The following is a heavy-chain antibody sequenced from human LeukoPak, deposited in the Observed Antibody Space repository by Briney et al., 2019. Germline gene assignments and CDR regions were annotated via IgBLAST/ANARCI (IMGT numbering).Heavy chain of an antibody. V-gene: IGHV3-48*03. CDR2: ISSSGSTI. Sequence: GGSLRLSCAASGFTFSSYEMNWVRQAPGKGLEWVSYISSSGSTIYYADSVKGRFTISRDNAKNSLYLQMNSLRAEDTAVYYCARDLGYCTSTSCYSLYGMDGWGKGTTVTVSS. J-gene: IGHJ6*04. D-gene: IGHD2-2*02. CDR1: GFTFSSYE. CDR3: ARDLGYCTSTSCYSLYGMDG.